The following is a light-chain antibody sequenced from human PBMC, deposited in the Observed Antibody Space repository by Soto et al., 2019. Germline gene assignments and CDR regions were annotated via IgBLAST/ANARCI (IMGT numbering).Light chain of an antibody. V-gene: IGKV1-17*01. CDR3: LQLNSYPYT. Sequence: DIQMTQSPSSLSASVGDRVIITCRASQGIGNGLAWYQKKTGEAPKRLIYAAYILQSGVPSRFSGRGSGTEFPLTINSLQPEDFASYYCLQLNSYPYTFGQGTELEI. CDR2: AAY. J-gene: IGKJ2*01. CDR1: QGIGNG.